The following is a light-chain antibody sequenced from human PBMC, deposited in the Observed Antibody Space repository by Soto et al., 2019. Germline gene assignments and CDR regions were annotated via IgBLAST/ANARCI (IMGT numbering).Light chain of an antibody. Sequence: EIVMTQSPATMSVSPGERATLSCRASQSVSSNLAWYQQKPGQAPRLLIYDASNRATGIPDRFSGSGSGTDFTLTISRVEPEDFAVYFCQQYGSSLTWTFGQGTMVDI. J-gene: IGKJ1*01. CDR2: DAS. CDR1: QSVSSN. CDR3: QQYGSSLTWT. V-gene: IGKV3-20*01.